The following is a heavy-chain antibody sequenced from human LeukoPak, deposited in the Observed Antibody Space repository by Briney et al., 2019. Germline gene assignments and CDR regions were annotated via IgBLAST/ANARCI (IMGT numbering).Heavy chain of an antibody. CDR2: IWYDGNSK. CDR1: GFTFRYYA. J-gene: IGHJ6*03. Sequence: AGGSLRLSCAASGFTFRYYAMHWVRQAPGKGLEWVATIWYDGNSKYYADSVKGRFTISRDNSKSTVYLQMNSLRVEDTAVYYCAKDPRYCGGDTCWDFYYYMDVWGKGATVTVSS. V-gene: IGHV3-33*06. D-gene: IGHD2-21*01. CDR3: AKDPRYCGGDTCWDFYYYMDV.